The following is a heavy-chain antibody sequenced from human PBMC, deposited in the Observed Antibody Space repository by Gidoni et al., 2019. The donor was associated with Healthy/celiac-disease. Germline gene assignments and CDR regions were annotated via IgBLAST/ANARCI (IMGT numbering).Heavy chain of an antibody. CDR2: ISWNSGSI. Sequence: EVQLVESGGGLVQPGRSLRLSCAASGFTFDDYAMHWVRQAPGKGLEWVSGISWNSGSIGYADSVKGRFTISRDNAKNSLYLQMNSLRAEDTALYYCAKEKKDIVVVPAAVSYYFDYWGQGTLVTVSS. CDR1: GFTFDDYA. CDR3: AKEKKDIVVVPAAVSYYFDY. J-gene: IGHJ4*02. D-gene: IGHD2-2*01. V-gene: IGHV3-9*01.